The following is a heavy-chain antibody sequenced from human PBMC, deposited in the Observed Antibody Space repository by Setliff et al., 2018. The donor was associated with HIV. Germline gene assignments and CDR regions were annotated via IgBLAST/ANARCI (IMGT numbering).Heavy chain of an antibody. D-gene: IGHD5-18*01. J-gene: IGHJ5*02. CDR1: GGSFRSRSYY. V-gene: IGHV4-39*01. CDR2: TSHSGSM. CDR3: ATAVDTGIWFPHWFDA. Sequence: PSETLSLTCTVSGGSFRSRSYYWGWIRQSPGTGLEWIGSTSHSGSMYYNPSLTSRVTISVDTSKNRFSLKLSSVTAADTAVYYCATAVDTGIWFPHWFDAWCRGTLVTVSS.